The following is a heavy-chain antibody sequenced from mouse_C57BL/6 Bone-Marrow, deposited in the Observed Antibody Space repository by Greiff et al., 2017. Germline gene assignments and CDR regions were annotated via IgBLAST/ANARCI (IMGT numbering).Heavy chain of an antibody. CDR2: IWTGRGT. Sequence: VKLMESGPGLVAPSQSLYITCTVSGFSFTSYAISWVRQPPGQGLEWLGGIWTGRGTNYNSALKSRLSISTANSNSQVFLKMNSLQTDDTARYYCARGGNYFDYWGQGTTLTVSA. CDR1: GFSFTSYA. V-gene: IGHV2-9-1*01. D-gene: IGHD1-1*02. CDR3: ARGGNYFDY. J-gene: IGHJ2*01.